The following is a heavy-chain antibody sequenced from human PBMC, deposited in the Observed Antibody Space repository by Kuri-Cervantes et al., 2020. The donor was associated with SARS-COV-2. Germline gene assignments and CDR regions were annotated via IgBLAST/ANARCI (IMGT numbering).Heavy chain of an antibody. J-gene: IGHJ4*02. Sequence: GGSLRLSCKGSGYSFTSYWIGWVRQMPGKGLEWMGIIYPGDSDTRYSPSFQGQVIISADKSISTAYLQWSSLKASDTAMYYCARRRDFWSGSPFDYWGQGTLVTVSS. D-gene: IGHD3-3*01. CDR2: IYPGDSDT. CDR1: GYSFTSYW. V-gene: IGHV5-51*01. CDR3: ARRRDFWSGSPFDY.